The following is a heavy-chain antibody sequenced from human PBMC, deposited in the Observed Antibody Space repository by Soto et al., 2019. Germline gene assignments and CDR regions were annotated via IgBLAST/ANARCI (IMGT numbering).Heavy chain of an antibody. CDR1: GFTFSSYG. V-gene: IGHV3-33*06. D-gene: IGHD2-8*01. J-gene: IGHJ6*02. CDR2: MSYDGSHE. Sequence: GGSLRRSCVGSGFTFSSYGMHWVRQAPGKGLEWVAVMSYDGSHEYYADSVKGRFTISRDNSKTILYLQMNSLRLEDTAVYYCAKGSVLRVVEAPLAILGGVDVWGQGAMVTVSS. CDR3: AKGSVLRVVEAPLAILGGVDV.